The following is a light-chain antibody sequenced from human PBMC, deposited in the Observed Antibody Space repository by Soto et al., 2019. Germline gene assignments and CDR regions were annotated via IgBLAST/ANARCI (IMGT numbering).Light chain of an antibody. V-gene: IGKV3-15*01. CDR2: GAS. Sequence: ILVAQFVCTLSVSQEERATLSCRASQSVSSNLAWYKQKPGQAPRLLIYGASTSANGIPARFSGSGSGTEFTLTISSLLSLDFFFFYCTAYT. CDR3: TAYT. J-gene: IGKJ2*01. CDR1: QSVSSN.